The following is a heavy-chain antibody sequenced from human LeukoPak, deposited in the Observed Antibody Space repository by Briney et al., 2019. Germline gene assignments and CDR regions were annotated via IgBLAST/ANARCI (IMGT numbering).Heavy chain of an antibody. V-gene: IGHV4-4*09. CDR3: ARLSAAVHLGASDL. J-gene: IGHJ3*01. CDR1: GVSISPYY. CDR2: IHTSGSN. D-gene: IGHD3-3*01. Sequence: SETLSLTCAVSGVSISPYYWAWIRQPPGKGLEWIGYIHTSGSNNQYPSLKSRVTISVDKSKNHFSLRLTSVTAADTAVYCCARLSAAVHLGASDLWGQGTMVTVSS.